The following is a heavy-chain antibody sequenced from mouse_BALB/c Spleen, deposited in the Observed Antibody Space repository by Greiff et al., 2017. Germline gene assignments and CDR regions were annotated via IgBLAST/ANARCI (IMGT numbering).Heavy chain of an antibody. CDR3: ARGDYYGSSLDY. Sequence: ESGPGLVKPSQSLSLTCSVTGYSITSGYYWNWIRQFPGNKLEWMGYISYDGSNNYNPSLKNRISITRDTSKNQFFLKLNSVTTEDTATYYCARGDYYGSSLDYWGQGTTLTVTP. CDR1: GYSITSGYY. V-gene: IGHV3-6*02. J-gene: IGHJ2*01. CDR2: ISYDGSN. D-gene: IGHD1-1*01.